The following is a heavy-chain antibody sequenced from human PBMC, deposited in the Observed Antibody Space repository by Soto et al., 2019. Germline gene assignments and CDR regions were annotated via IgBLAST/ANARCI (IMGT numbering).Heavy chain of an antibody. J-gene: IGHJ4*02. CDR3: AAKLGTTHYFDF. CDR1: GDPVSSGSYY. Sequence: QVQLQESGPGLVQPSQTLSLTCSVSGDPVSSGSYYWTWVRQHPVKGLEWIGYIYHTGSPYYTPSLPSRLIMSVHKSKNLFSLPLYSVTAADTAVYFCAAKLGTTHYFDFWGQGSLVAVSS. V-gene: IGHV4-31*03. CDR2: IYHTGSP. D-gene: IGHD7-27*01.